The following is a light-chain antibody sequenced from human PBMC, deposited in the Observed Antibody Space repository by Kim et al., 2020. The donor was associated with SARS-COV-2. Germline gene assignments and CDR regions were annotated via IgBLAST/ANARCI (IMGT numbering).Light chain of an antibody. Sequence: SPWDRATLSCSASRRFSSIYSAWYQQKPGQAPRLLIYGASNRATGIPDRFSGSGSGTDFTLTISSLEPEDLAVYYCQQYGSSPITFAQGPPLDIK. V-gene: IGKV3-20*01. CDR2: GAS. CDR3: QQYGSSPIT. CDR1: RRFSSIY. J-gene: IGKJ5*01.